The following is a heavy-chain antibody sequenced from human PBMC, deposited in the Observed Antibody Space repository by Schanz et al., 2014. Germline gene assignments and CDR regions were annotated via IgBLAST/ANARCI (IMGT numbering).Heavy chain of an antibody. D-gene: IGHD2-15*01. CDR1: GFSVSNTY. V-gene: IGHV3-21*04. CDR3: AKDMEGYCDTMTCPIPAFDI. Sequence: EVQLAESGGGLIQPGGSLRLSCAVSGFSVSNTYMHWVRQPPGKGLEWVSSISDSSSYIYYADSVKGRFTISRDNAKNSLYLQMNSLRAEDTALYYCAKDMEGYCDTMTCPIPAFDIWGQGTMVTVSS. J-gene: IGHJ3*02. CDR2: ISDSSSYI.